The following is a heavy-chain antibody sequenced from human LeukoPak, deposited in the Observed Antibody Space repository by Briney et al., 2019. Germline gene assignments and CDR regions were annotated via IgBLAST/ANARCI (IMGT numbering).Heavy chain of an antibody. CDR3: ARDLDSSSWYILWFDP. D-gene: IGHD6-13*01. Sequence: GGPLRLSCAASGFIFSNYAMHWVRQAPGKGLEWVAVISYGGSNKYYADSVKGRFTISRDNSKNTLFLQMNSLRTEDTAVYYCARDLDSSSWYILWFDPWGQGTLVTVSS. V-gene: IGHV3-30-3*01. CDR1: GFIFSNYA. J-gene: IGHJ5*02. CDR2: ISYGGSNK.